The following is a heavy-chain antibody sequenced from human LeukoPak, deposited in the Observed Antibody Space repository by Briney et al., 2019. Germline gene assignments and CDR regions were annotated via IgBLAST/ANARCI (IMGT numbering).Heavy chain of an antibody. V-gene: IGHV1-3*01. Sequence: ASVKVSCKASGYTFTSYAMHWVRQAPGQRLEWMGWINAGNGNTKYSQEFQGRVTITRDTSTSTAYMELRSLRSDDTAVYYCAREGGIARPPYLYYYIDVWGKGTTVTVSS. CDR1: GYTFTSYA. CDR3: AREGGIARPPYLYYYIDV. CDR2: INAGNGNT. J-gene: IGHJ6*03. D-gene: IGHD6-6*01.